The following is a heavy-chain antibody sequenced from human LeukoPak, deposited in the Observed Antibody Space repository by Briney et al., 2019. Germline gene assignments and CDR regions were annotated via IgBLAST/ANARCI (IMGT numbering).Heavy chain of an antibody. Sequence: SETLSLTCTVSGGSISSSSNYWGWIRQPPGKGLEWIGSIYYSGNTYYNPSLKSRVTISVDTSKNQFSLKLSSVTAADTAVYYCARYDKRWYQNWGQGTLVTVSS. CDR1: GGSISSSSNY. J-gene: IGHJ4*02. CDR3: ARYDKRWYQN. D-gene: IGHD2-15*01. V-gene: IGHV4-39*07. CDR2: IYYSGNT.